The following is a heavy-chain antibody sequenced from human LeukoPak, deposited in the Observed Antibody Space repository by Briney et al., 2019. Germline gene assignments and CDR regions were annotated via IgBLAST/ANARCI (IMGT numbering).Heavy chain of an antibody. CDR2: ISAYNGNT. Sequence: ASVKVSCKASGYTFTSYGISWVRQAPGQGLEWMGWISAYNGNTNYAQKLQGRVTMTTDTSTSTAYMELRSLRSDDTAVYYCARDGGRDGPRGKWWSSNDYWGQGTLVTVSS. D-gene: IGHD2-15*01. CDR1: GYTFTSYG. J-gene: IGHJ4*02. CDR3: ARDGGRDGPRGKWWSSNDY. V-gene: IGHV1-18*01.